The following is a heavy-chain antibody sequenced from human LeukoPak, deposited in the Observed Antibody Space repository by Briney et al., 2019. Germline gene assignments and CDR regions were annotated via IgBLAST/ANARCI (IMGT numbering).Heavy chain of an antibody. J-gene: IGHJ1*01. D-gene: IGHD1-26*01. CDR2: IYPSDADT. V-gene: IGHV5-51*01. Sequence: GESRKISCKGSGYTFTSYWIVWVRQMPGKGLECMGIIYPSDADTRYNPPFEGQVTISVDKSISTAYLQWSSLRASDTAMYYCARYSGSYSDYFQNWGKGTLVT. CDR3: ARYSGSYSDYFQN. CDR1: GYTFTSYW.